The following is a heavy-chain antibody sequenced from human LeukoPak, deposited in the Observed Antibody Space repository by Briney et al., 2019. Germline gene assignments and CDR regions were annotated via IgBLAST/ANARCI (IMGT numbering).Heavy chain of an antibody. CDR3: ATHTSETYSRVPY. CDR1: GFTFSTYW. CDR2: IGGDGSST. J-gene: IGHJ4*02. D-gene: IGHD1-26*01. V-gene: IGHV3-74*01. Sequence: GGSLRHSCTASGFTFSTYWMYWVRQAPRKGLVWVSRIGGDGSSTSYADSVKGRFTISRDNAKNTLYLQMNSLRAEDTAVYYCATHTSETYSRVPYWGQGTLVTVSS.